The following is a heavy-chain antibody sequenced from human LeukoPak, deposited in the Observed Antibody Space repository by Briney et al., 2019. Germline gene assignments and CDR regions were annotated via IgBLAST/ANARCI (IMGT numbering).Heavy chain of an antibody. CDR1: GFTFSSYG. D-gene: IGHD6-19*01. V-gene: IGHV3-30*18. Sequence: PGGSLRLSCAASGFTFSSYGIHWVRQAPGKGLEWVAVISNDGSNKYYADSVKGRFTISRDNSKNTLYLQMNSLRAEDTAVYYCAKDPYSSGWYSNYFDYWGQGTLVTVSS. J-gene: IGHJ4*02. CDR3: AKDPYSSGWYSNYFDY. CDR2: ISNDGSNK.